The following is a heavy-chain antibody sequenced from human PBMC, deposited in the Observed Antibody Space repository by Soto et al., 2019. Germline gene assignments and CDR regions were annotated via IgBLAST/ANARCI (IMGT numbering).Heavy chain of an antibody. CDR2: IIPIFGTA. J-gene: IGHJ4*02. CDR3: ARGRTVTTPHLLLDFDY. Sequence: QVQLVQSGAEVKKPGPSVKVSCKASGGTFSSYAISWVRQAPGQGLEWMGGIIPIFGTANYAQKFQGRVTITADESTSTAYMELSSLRSEDTAVYYCARGRTVTTPHLLLDFDYWGQGTLVTVSS. V-gene: IGHV1-69*01. CDR1: GGTFSSYA. D-gene: IGHD4-17*01.